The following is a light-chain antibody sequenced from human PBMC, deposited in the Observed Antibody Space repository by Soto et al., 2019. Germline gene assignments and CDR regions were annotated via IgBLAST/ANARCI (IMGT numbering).Light chain of an antibody. CDR3: QQYDNLPRT. Sequence: IHLTQSPSSLSASVRDRLTITCRARQGISSYLAWYQQKPGKAPKLLIYAASTLQSGVPSRFSGSGSGIDFTFTISSLEPEDISTYYCQQYDNLPRTFGGGTKVDIK. V-gene: IGKV1-9*01. CDR1: QGISSY. J-gene: IGKJ4*01. CDR2: AAS.